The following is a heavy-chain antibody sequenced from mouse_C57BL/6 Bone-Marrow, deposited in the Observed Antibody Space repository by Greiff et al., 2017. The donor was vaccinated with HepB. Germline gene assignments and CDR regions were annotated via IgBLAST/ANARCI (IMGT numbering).Heavy chain of an antibody. J-gene: IGHJ1*03. CDR2: SRNKANDYTT. V-gene: IGHV7-1*01. CDR1: GFTFSDFY. Sequence: EVQVVESGGGLVQSGRSLRLSCATSGFTFSDFYMEWVRQAPGKGLEWIAASRNKANDYTTEYSASVKGRFIVSRDTSQSILYLQMNALRAEDTAIYYCARDALYDPTGYFDVWGTGTTVTVSS. D-gene: IGHD2-3*01. CDR3: ARDALYDPTGYFDV.